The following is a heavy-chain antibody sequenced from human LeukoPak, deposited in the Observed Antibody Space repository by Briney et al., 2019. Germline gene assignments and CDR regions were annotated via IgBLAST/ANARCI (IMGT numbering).Heavy chain of an antibody. Sequence: PSETLSLTCNVSGGSISNYCWNWIRQPPGKGLEWIGYIYYSGSTNYNPSLKSRVTISVDTSKNQVSLRLRPVTAADTAVYYCARADSTALGYVDFWGQGTLVTVSS. D-gene: IGHD3-16*01. V-gene: IGHV4-59*01. CDR1: GGSISNYC. CDR2: IYYSGST. CDR3: ARADSTALGYVDF. J-gene: IGHJ4*02.